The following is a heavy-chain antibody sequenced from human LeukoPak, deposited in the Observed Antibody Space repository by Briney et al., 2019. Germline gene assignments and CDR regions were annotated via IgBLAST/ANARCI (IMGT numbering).Heavy chain of an antibody. J-gene: IGHJ4*01. Sequence: SQTLSLTCTVSGGSISSGDYYWSWIRQPPGKGLEWIGYIYYSGSTYYNPSLKSRVTISVDTSKNQFSLKLSSVTAADTAGYYCAREDRGIVATDYWGQGTLVTVSS. CDR1: GGSISSGDYY. V-gene: IGHV4-30-4*01. CDR2: IYYSGST. D-gene: IGHD5-12*01. CDR3: AREDRGIVATDY.